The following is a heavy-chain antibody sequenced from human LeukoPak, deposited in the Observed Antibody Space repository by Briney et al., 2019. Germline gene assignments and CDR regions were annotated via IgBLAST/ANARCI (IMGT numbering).Heavy chain of an antibody. D-gene: IGHD3-22*01. V-gene: IGHV1-2*02. CDR3: AKGYDGDGFPFELDY. Sequence: ASVKVSCKASGYTFTGYYMHWVRQAPGQGLEWMGWISPNSGGTNYAQKFQGRVTMTRDTSIRTVYMEMRRLRSDDTAVYYCAKGYDGDGFPFELDYWGQGTLVTVSS. CDR1: GYTFTGYY. CDR2: ISPNSGGT. J-gene: IGHJ4*02.